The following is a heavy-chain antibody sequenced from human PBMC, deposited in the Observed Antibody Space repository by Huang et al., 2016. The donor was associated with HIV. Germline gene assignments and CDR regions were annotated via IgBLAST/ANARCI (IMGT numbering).Heavy chain of an antibody. D-gene: IGHD6-19*01. CDR1: GGSLHGYY. J-gene: IGHJ2*01. Sequence: QVQLYQWGAGPLRPSETLSLTCGVSGGSLHGYYWKWLRQSPGRGLEWIGEVNNGGRTKYNPSLKSRVTISVDTSKIQFSRNLTSVTATDTADYYCATSRSGSGWFLDIWGRGTLVSVS. CDR3: ATSRSGSGWFLDI. CDR2: VNNGGRT. V-gene: IGHV4-34*01.